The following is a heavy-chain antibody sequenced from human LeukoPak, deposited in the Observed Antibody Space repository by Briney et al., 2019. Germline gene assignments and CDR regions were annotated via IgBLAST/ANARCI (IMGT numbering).Heavy chain of an antibody. CDR3: ARHWERRIAVAGTSEYYFDY. D-gene: IGHD6-19*01. V-gene: IGHV4-59*08. J-gene: IGHJ4*02. CDR1: GGSISSYY. CDR2: IYYSGST. Sequence: SETLSLTCTVSGGSISSYYWSWIRQPPGKGLEWIGYIYYSGSTNYNPSLKSRVTISVDTSKNQFSLKLSSVTAADTAVYHCARHWERRIAVAGTSEYYFDYWGQGTLVTVSS.